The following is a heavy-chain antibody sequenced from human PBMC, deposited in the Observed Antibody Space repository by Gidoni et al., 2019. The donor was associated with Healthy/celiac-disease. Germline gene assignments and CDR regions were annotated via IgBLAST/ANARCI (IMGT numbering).Heavy chain of an antibody. CDR1: GFTFSDYY. CDR2: ISSSGS. Sequence: QVQLFESGGGLVKPGGSLRLSCAASGFTFSDYYMSWISQAPWKGLEWVSYISSSGSTISRDNAKNSLYLQMNSLRAEDTAVYYCARDGAEAGTYYYYYYGMDVWGQGTTVTVSS. V-gene: IGHV3-11*01. CDR3: ARDGAEAGTYYYYYYGMDV. D-gene: IGHD6-13*01. J-gene: IGHJ6*02.